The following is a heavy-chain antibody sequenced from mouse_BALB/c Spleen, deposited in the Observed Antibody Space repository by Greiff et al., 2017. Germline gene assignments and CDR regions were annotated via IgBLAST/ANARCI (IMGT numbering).Heavy chain of an antibody. J-gene: IGHJ1*01. CDR3: VRDGGWLMYFDV. CDR1: GFSLTSYD. V-gene: IGHV2-9-2*01. Sequence: QVQLKQSGPGLVAPSQSLSITCTVSGFSLTSYDISWIRQPPGKGLEWLGVIWTGGGTNYNSAFMSRLSISKDNSKSQVFLKMNSLQTDDTAIYYCVRDGGWLMYFDVWGAGTTVTVSS. CDR2: IWTGGGT. D-gene: IGHD2-3*01.